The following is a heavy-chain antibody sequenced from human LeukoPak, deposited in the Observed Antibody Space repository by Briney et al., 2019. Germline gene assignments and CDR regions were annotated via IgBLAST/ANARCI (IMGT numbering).Heavy chain of an antibody. D-gene: IGHD6-19*01. J-gene: IGHJ6*02. CDR1: GFTFSNYA. V-gene: IGHV3-30*04. CDR2: ISYDGT. CDR3: ARGGYTTGWSPGYYGMDV. Sequence: PGGSLRLSCAVSGFTFSNYAMHWVRQAPGKGLEWVTVISYDGTADSVKGRFTISRDNSKSTLYLQMNSLRTDDTAIYYCARGGYTTGWSPGYYGMDVWGQGTTVTVS.